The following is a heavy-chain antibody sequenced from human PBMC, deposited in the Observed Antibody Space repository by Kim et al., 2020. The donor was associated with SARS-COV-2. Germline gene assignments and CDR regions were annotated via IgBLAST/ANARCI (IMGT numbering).Heavy chain of an antibody. J-gene: IGHJ6*02. CDR1: GGSISSGGYY. D-gene: IGHD3-22*01. CDR3: ARSLVGGGGVTYYYDSSGSFGMDV. Sequence: SETLSLTCTVSGGSISSGGYYWSWIRQHPGKGLEWIGYIYYSGSTYYNPSLKSRVTISVDTSKNQFSLKLSSVTAADTAVYYCARSLVGGGGVTYYYDSSGSFGMDVWGQGTTVTVSS. V-gene: IGHV4-31*03. CDR2: IYYSGST.